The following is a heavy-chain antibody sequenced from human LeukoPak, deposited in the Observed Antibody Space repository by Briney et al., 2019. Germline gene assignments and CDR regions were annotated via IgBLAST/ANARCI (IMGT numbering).Heavy chain of an antibody. CDR3: ARDGRLLWFGELCCGMDV. V-gene: IGHV3-11*01. CDR1: GFTCSDYY. J-gene: IGHJ6*02. D-gene: IGHD3-10*01. Sequence: GGALRLSCAASGFTCSDYYMSWSRQALGGRLEWVSYIISSGSTIYYADSVTGRFTISRDNAKNSLYLQMNSLRAEDTAVYYCARDGRLLWFGELCCGMDVWGQGTTVTVSS. CDR2: IISSGSTI.